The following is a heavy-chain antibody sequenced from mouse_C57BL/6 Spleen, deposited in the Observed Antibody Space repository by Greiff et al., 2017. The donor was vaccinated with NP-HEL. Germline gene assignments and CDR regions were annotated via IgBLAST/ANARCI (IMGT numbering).Heavy chain of an antibody. J-gene: IGHJ2*01. CDR2: IHPNSGST. CDR1: GYTFTSYW. V-gene: IGHV1-64*01. Sequence: QVQLQQPGAELVKPGASVKLSCKASGYTFTSYWMHWAKQRPGQGLEWIGMIHPNSGSTNYNEKFKSKATLTVDKSSSTAYMQLSSLTSEDSAVYYCARRGGGSSYLDYWGQGTTLTVSS. CDR3: ARRGGGSSYLDY. D-gene: IGHD1-1*01.